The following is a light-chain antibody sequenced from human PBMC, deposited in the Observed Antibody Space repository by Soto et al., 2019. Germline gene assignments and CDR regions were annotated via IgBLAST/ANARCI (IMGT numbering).Light chain of an antibody. CDR1: SGHSTYA. CDR3: QTWGTGIHV. CDR2: LNSDGSH. V-gene: IGLV4-69*01. J-gene: IGLJ1*01. Sequence: QPVLTQSPSASASLGASVKLTCTLSSGHSTYATAWHQQQPEKGPRFLMKLNSDGSHTKGDGIPERFAGSTSGAERFLTISRHHAEDEADDYCQTWGTGIHVFGTGTKVTVL.